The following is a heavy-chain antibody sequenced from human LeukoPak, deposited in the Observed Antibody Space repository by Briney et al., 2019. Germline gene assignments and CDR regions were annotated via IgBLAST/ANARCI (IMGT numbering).Heavy chain of an antibody. Sequence: PGGSLRLSCVASGLTFSTYSMIWVRQAPGKGLEWVSYISPSSSSREYADSVKGRFTISRDNAKNIVYLQMNSLRVEDTAVYYCARGDPDAFDIWGQGTMVTVSS. J-gene: IGHJ3*02. CDR1: GLTFSTYS. V-gene: IGHV3-48*01. CDR2: ISPSSSSR. D-gene: IGHD2-21*02. CDR3: ARGDPDAFDI.